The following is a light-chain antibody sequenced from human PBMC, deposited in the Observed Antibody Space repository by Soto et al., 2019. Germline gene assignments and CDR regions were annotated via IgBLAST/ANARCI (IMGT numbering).Light chain of an antibody. V-gene: IGKV3-15*01. CDR1: QSVNSD. CDR3: QQYNNWPLT. Sequence: ETIMTQSPATPSASPGENAHPSRRASQSVNSDLAWYQQIPGQAPRLLIYSASTGATGGPARFSGSGSGTEFTLTISSLQSEDFAIYYCQQYNNWPLTFGGGTKVDI. J-gene: IGKJ4*01. CDR2: SAS.